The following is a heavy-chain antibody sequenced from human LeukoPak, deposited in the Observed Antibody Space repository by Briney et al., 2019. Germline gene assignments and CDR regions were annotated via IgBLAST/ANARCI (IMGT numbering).Heavy chain of an antibody. D-gene: IGHD3-3*01. CDR2: IYHSGST. V-gene: IGHV4-38-2*02. Sequence: SETLSLTCTVSGYSISSGYYWGWIRQPPGKGLEWIGSIYHSGSTYYNPSLKSRVTISVDTSKNQFSLKLSSVTAADTAVYYCARGGGFVESLYADAFDIWGQGTMVTVSS. CDR3: ARGGGFVESLYADAFDI. J-gene: IGHJ3*02. CDR1: GYSISSGYY.